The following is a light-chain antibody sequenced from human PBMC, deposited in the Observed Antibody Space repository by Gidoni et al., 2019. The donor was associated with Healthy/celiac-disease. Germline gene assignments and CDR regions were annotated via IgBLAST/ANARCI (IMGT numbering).Light chain of an antibody. Sequence: EIVLTQAPGTLSLSQGERATLSCMASQSVSSSYLAWYQQKPGQAPMLLIYGASSRATGSPDRFSGSGFGTDFTLTISRLESEDFAVYYCQQYGSSPGTFGQGTKVEIK. CDR3: QQYGSSPGT. V-gene: IGKV3-20*01. CDR1: QSVSSSY. CDR2: GAS. J-gene: IGKJ1*01.